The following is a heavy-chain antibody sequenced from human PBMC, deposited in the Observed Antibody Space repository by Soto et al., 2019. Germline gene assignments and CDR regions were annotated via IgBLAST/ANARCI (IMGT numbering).Heavy chain of an antibody. V-gene: IGHV3-30-3*01. J-gene: IGHJ3*02. CDR1: GLTFDNYA. CDR2: ISHDGVHK. Sequence: QVQLVESGGGVVHPGRSLRLSCAASGLTFDNYAMSWVRQAPGQGLEWVSVISHDGVHKFYADSVKGRFTISRENSKNTLYLEMNTLRAEDTAVYYCAREVTGLNAFDIWGQWTTVTVSS. D-gene: IGHD5-18*01. CDR3: AREVTGLNAFDI.